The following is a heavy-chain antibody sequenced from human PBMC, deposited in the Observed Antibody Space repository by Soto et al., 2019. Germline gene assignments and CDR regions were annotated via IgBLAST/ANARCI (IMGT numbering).Heavy chain of an antibody. Sequence: GGSLRLCCAASECSFSSYGIWWVRLAARKGLERVAVIWYDGSNKYYADSVKGRFTISRDNSKNTLDLQMNSLRAEDTAGYYCATDFIKGYYDSSGYYDYWGQGTLVTVSS. CDR2: IWYDGSNK. CDR1: ECSFSSYG. D-gene: IGHD3-22*01. J-gene: IGHJ4*02. V-gene: IGHV3-33*01. CDR3: ATDFIKGYYDSSGYYDY.